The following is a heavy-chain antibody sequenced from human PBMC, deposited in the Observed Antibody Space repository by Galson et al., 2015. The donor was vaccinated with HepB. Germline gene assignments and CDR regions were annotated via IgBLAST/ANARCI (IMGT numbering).Heavy chain of an antibody. V-gene: IGHV4-39*07. CDR2: LFYNGRT. D-gene: IGHD3-16*01. CDR3: APGGPTVAFHV. Sequence: LSLTCIVSGASISISNHYWGWIRQPPGKGLEWIGSLFYNGRTYYNPSLKSRVAISLDTSKNQFSLQMTSVTAADTTMYYCAPGGPTVAFHVWGPGTMVTVSS. J-gene: IGHJ3*01. CDR1: GASISISNHY.